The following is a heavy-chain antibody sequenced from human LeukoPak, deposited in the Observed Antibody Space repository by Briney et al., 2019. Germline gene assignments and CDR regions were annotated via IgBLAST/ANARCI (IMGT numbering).Heavy chain of an antibody. J-gene: IGHJ6*03. Sequence: GGSLRLSCAASGFTFSSYWMHWVRHAPGKGLVWVSRINSDGSSTNYADSVKGRFTISRDNAKNTLYLQMNSLRAEDTAVYYCARDGSYGSGVNYYYYYMDVWGKGTTVTISS. CDR3: ARDGSYGSGVNYYYYYMDV. CDR2: INSDGSST. V-gene: IGHV3-74*01. D-gene: IGHD3-10*01. CDR1: GFTFSSYW.